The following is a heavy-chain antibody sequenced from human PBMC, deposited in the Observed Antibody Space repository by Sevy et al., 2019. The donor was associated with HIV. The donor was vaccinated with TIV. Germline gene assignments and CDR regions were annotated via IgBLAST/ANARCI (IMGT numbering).Heavy chain of an antibody. CDR1: GGSISSGGYY. CDR2: IYYSGST. CDR3: ARDRDVVAATPGRIFDY. Sequence: SETLSLTCTVSGGSISSGGYYWSWIRQHPGKGLEWIGYIYYSGSTYYNPSLKSRVTISVDTSKNQFSLKLSSVTAAVTAVYYCARDRDVVAATPGRIFDYCGQGTLVTVSS. V-gene: IGHV4-31*03. D-gene: IGHD2-15*01. J-gene: IGHJ4*02.